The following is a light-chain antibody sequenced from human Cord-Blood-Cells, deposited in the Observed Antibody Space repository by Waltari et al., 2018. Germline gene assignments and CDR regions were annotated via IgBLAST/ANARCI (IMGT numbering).Light chain of an antibody. J-gene: IGKJ1*01. CDR1: QSVLYSSNNKNY. V-gene: IGKV4-1*01. CDR2: WAS. CDR3: QQYYSTPWT. Sequence: DIVMTQSPDSLAVSLGERATINCKSSQSVLYSSNNKNYVAWYQQKPGLPPKLLIYWASTLESVVPDRFSGSESGTDFTLTISSLQAEDVAVYYCQQYYSTPWTFGQGTKVEIK.